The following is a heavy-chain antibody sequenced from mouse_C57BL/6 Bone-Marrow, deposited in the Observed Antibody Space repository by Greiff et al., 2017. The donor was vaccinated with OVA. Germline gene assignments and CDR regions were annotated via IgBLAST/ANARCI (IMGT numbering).Heavy chain of an antibody. V-gene: IGHV1-69*01. Sequence: QVQLQQPGAELVMPGASVKLSCKASGYTFTSHWMHWVKQRPGQGLEWIGEIDPSDSYTNYNQKFKGKSTLTVDKSSSTAYMQLSSLTSEDSAVYYCARSLTGRAYWGQGTLVTVSA. D-gene: IGHD4-1*01. J-gene: IGHJ3*01. CDR3: ARSLTGRAY. CDR2: IDPSDSYT. CDR1: GYTFTSHW.